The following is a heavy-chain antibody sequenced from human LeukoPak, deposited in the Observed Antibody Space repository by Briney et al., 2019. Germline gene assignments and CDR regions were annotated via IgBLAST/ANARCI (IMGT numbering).Heavy chain of an antibody. J-gene: IGHJ4*02. D-gene: IGHD2-2*01. CDR3: AKGYCSSTSCPPIDY. CDR1: GFTFSNYW. Sequence: GGSLRLSCAASGFTFSNYWMTWVRQAPGKGLEWVANIKQDGSEKYYVDSVKGRFTNSRDNAKNSLYLQMNSLRADDTAVYYCAKGYCSSTSCPPIDYWGQGALVTVSS. CDR2: IKQDGSEK. V-gene: IGHV3-7*05.